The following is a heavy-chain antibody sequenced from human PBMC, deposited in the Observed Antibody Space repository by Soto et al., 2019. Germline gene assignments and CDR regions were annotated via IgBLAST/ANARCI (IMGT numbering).Heavy chain of an antibody. Sequence: SQTLSLTCAISGDRVSSNSAAWNWLRQSPSRGLEWLGRSYYRSKWYNDYAVSVKSRITINPDTSKNQFSLQLNSVTPKDTAVYYCAREGQLERGNAFDIWGQGTMVTVSS. CDR2: SYYRSKWYN. V-gene: IGHV6-1*01. CDR1: GDRVSSNSAA. CDR3: AREGQLERGNAFDI. J-gene: IGHJ3*02. D-gene: IGHD1-1*01.